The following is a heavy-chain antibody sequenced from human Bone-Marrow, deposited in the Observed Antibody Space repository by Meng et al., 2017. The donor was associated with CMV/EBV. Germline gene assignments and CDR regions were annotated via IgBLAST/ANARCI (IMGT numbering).Heavy chain of an antibody. Sequence: GGSLRLSCAASGFTFSSYAMHWVRQAPGKGLEWVAVISYDGSNKYYADSVKGRFTISRDNSKNTLYLQMNSLRAEDTAVYYCARESHLCSSTSCYYGMDVWGQGTTVTFSS. D-gene: IGHD2-2*01. CDR3: ARESHLCSSTSCYYGMDV. J-gene: IGHJ6*02. CDR1: GFTFSSYA. CDR2: ISYDGSNK. V-gene: IGHV3-30-3*01.